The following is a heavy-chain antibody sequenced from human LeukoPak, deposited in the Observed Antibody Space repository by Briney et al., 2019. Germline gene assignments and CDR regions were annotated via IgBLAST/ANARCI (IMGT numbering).Heavy chain of an antibody. CDR1: GFTFSSYW. J-gene: IGHJ4*02. Sequence: GGSLGLSCAASGFTFSSYWMHWVRQVPGKGLVWVARINEHGSITDYADSVKDRLTVSRDNAWNTLYLQMNSLRAEDTAVYYCARDVAGSGSLWGQGTLITVSS. V-gene: IGHV3-74*01. CDR2: INEHGSIT. CDR3: ARDVAGSGSL. D-gene: IGHD3-10*01.